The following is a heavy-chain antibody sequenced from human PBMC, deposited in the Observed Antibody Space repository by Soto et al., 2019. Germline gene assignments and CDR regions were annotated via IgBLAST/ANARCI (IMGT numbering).Heavy chain of an antibody. V-gene: IGHV3-66*01. CDR1: GFTVSNYH. CDR3: ARDRAVGYDFWSGYQETGY. D-gene: IGHD3-3*01. CDR2: IYTAGSA. J-gene: IGHJ4*02. Sequence: GGSLRLSCAASGFTVSNYHMSWVRRAPGKGLEWVSVIYTAGSADFADSVKGRFSISRDNSKNTLYLHMNSLRAEDTAVYYCARDRAVGYDFWSGYQETGYWGQGTLVTVS.